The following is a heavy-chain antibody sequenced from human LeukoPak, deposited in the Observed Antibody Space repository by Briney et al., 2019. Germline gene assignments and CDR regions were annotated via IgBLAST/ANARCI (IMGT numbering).Heavy chain of an antibody. Sequence: GGSLRLSCAASGFTFSSYSMNWVRQAPGKGLEWVSSISSSGSTIYYADSVKGRFTISRDNAKNSLYLQMNSLRAEDTAVYYCASPVGSGSYNTKLDYWGQGTLVTVSS. CDR2: ISSSGSTI. D-gene: IGHD3-10*01. CDR1: GFTFSSYS. CDR3: ASPVGSGSYNTKLDY. V-gene: IGHV3-48*04. J-gene: IGHJ4*02.